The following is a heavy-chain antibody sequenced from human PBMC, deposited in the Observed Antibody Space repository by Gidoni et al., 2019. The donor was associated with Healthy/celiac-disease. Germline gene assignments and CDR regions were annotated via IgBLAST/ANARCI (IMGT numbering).Heavy chain of an antibody. D-gene: IGHD3-9*01. Sequence: QVQLQESGPGLVKPSQTLSLTCTVSGGSISSGSYYWSWIRQPAGKGLDWIGRIYTSGSTNYNPSLKSRVTISVDTSKNQFSLKLSSVTAADTAVYYCVRDYDFLTGYFDIWGQGTMVTVSS. V-gene: IGHV4-61*02. CDR2: IYTSGST. CDR1: GGSISSGSYY. CDR3: VRDYDFLTGYFDI. J-gene: IGHJ3*02.